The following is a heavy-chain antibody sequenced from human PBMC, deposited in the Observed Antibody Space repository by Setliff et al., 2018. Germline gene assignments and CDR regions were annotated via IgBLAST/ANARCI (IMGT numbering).Heavy chain of an antibody. CDR2: INTGGGSA. D-gene: IGHD6-13*01. J-gene: IGHJ4*02. Sequence: GASVKVSCKASGYTFTDFGINWVRQAPGQGLEWMGTINTGGGSASIVDQFQGRVTMTRDTSTSTVYMEVNSVRSDDTAIYYCARGGMAAAGRKGVFEYWGQGSQVTVSS. CDR1: GYTFTDFG. CDR3: ARGGMAAAGRKGVFEY. V-gene: IGHV1-46*01.